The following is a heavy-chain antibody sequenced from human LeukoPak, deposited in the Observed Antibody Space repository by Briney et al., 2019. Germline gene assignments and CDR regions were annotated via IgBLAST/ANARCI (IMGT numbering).Heavy chain of an antibody. Sequence: ASVKVSCKASGYTFNGFYIHWVRQAPGQGLEWMGRINPNSGGTNYAQKFQGRVTMTRDTSIGVAYLEVNRLTSNDTAVYFCAREGRWGSKWFDPWGQGTLVAVSS. CDR1: GYTFNGFY. V-gene: IGHV1-2*06. D-gene: IGHD2-21*01. CDR3: AREGRWGSKWFDP. J-gene: IGHJ5*02. CDR2: INPNSGGT.